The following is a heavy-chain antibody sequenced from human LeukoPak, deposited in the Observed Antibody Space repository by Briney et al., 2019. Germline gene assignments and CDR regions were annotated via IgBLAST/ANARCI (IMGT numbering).Heavy chain of an antibody. D-gene: IGHD1-1*01. CDR3: ARDGYNYQLDY. J-gene: IGHJ4*02. CDR2: ISAYNGNT. Sequence: ASVKVSCKASGYTFTGHHIHWVRQAPGQGREGMGWISAYNGNTNCAQKLQGRVTMTTDTSTSIAYMELRSLRSDATAVYYCARDGYNYQLDYWGQGTLVTVSS. CDR1: GYTFTGHH. V-gene: IGHV1-18*01.